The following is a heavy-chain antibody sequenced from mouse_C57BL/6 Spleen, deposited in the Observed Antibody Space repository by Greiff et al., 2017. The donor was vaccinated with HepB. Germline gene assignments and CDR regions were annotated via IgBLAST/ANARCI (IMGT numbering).Heavy chain of an antibody. CDR2: IDPSDSYT. D-gene: IGHD1-1*01. CDR1: GYTFTSYW. V-gene: IGHV1-69*01. Sequence: QVQLKQPGAELVMPGASVKLSCKASGYTFTSYWMHWVKQRPGQGLEWIGEIDPSDSYTNYNQKFKGKSTLTVDKSSSTAYMQLSSLTSEDSAVYYCARGDGSQAWFAYWGQGTLVTVSA. CDR3: ARGDGSQAWFAY. J-gene: IGHJ3*01.